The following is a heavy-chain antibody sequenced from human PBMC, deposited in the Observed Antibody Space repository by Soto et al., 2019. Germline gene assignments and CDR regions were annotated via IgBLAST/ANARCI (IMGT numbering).Heavy chain of an antibody. Sequence: PSETLSLTCTVSGGSISPYYWSWIRQPPGKGLEWIGYIYYSGSTNYNSSLKSRVTISVDTSKNQFSLKLSSVTAADTAVYYCARLNDDILTGYRFHFDYWGQGTLVTVSS. D-gene: IGHD3-9*01. J-gene: IGHJ4*02. CDR1: GGSISPYY. CDR2: IYYSGST. V-gene: IGHV4-59*08. CDR3: ARLNDDILTGYRFHFDY.